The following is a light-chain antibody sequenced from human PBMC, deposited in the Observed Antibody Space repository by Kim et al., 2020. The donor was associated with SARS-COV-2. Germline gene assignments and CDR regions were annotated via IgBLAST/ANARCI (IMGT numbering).Light chain of an antibody. V-gene: IGKV3-20*01. CDR1: QSVSSSY. CDR2: GAS. Sequence: EIVLTQSPGTLSLSPGERATLSCRASQSVSSSYLAWYQQKPGQAPRLLIYGASSRATGIPDRFSGSGSGTDFTLTISRLEREDFAVYYCQQYGSSYTFGQGTKLEI. CDR3: QQYGSSYT. J-gene: IGKJ2*01.